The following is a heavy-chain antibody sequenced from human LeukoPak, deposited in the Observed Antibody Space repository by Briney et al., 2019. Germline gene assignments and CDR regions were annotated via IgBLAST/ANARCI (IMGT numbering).Heavy chain of an antibody. J-gene: IGHJ4*02. D-gene: IGHD2-2*01. CDR2: IDYSGNT. CDR3: AESCSGTTCYRRGFDY. V-gene: IGHV4-39*01. CDR1: GGSISSSSYY. Sequence: PSETLSLTCTVAGGSISSSSYYWGWIRQPRGKGLEWIGTIDYSGNTYYNPSLKSRVTISLATSKNQLSLQLSSVTAADTAVYYCAESCSGTTCYRRGFDYWGQGTLVTVSS.